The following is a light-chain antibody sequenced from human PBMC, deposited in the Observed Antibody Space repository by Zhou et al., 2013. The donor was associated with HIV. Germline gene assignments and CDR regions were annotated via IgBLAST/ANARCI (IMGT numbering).Light chain of an antibody. Sequence: DIQMTQSPSSLSASVGDSVTVTCRASQNIINYLNWYQQRPGQAPKLLIYAASTLQSGVPSRFSGSGSGTDFTLTISSLQPEDFATYYCQQSFTNPPWTFGQGTKVEIK. J-gene: IGKJ1*01. CDR3: QQSFTNPPWT. CDR1: QNIINY. CDR2: AAS. V-gene: IGKV1-39*01.